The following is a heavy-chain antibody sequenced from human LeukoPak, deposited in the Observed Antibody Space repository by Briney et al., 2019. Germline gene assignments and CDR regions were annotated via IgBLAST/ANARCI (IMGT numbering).Heavy chain of an antibody. CDR3: ARERVVGSGASDDAFDI. Sequence: GGSLRLSCAASGFAFSSYGMHWVRQAPGKGLEWVAVIWYDGSNKYYADSVKGRFTISRDNSKNTLYLQMNSLRAEDTAVYYCARERVVGSGASDDAFDIWGQGTMVTVSS. V-gene: IGHV3-33*01. CDR1: GFAFSSYG. D-gene: IGHD1-26*01. J-gene: IGHJ3*02. CDR2: IWYDGSNK.